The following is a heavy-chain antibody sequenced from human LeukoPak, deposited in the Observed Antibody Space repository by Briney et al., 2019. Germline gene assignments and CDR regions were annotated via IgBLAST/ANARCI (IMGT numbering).Heavy chain of an antibody. J-gene: IGHJ3*02. CDR3: ARHGGETIVATILHAFDI. CDR1: GASTSSFS. CDR2: IHYSGST. Sequence: PSETLSLTCTVSGASTSSFSWSWIRQPPGKGLEWIGYIHYSGSTNYNSSLNSRVTISVDTSKNQFSLKLSSVTAADTAVYYCARHGGETIVATILHAFDIWGQGTMVNVSS. V-gene: IGHV4-59*08. D-gene: IGHD5-12*01.